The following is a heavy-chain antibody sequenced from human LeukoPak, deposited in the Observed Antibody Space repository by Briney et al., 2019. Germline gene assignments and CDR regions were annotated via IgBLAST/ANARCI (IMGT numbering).Heavy chain of an antibody. V-gene: IGHV3-7*03. J-gene: IGHJ3*02. CDR3: ASLLSGGFDI. CDR1: EFTFRSYW. Sequence: GGSLRLSCVVSEFTFRSYWMSWVRQAPGKGLEWVANIKEDGSEKYYVDSVKGRFTISRDNAISRDNVKNSLFLQMNSLRAEDTAVYYCASLLSGGFDIWGQGTMVTVSS. D-gene: IGHD2-2*01. CDR2: IKEDGSEK.